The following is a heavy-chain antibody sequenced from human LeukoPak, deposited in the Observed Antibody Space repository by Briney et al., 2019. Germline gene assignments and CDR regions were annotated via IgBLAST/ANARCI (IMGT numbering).Heavy chain of an antibody. CDR3: ARVHYYGSGHFDY. Sequence: SETLSLTCTVSGGSISSYYWSWIRQPPGKGLEWIGYIYYSGSTNYNPSLKSRVTISVDTSKNQFSLKLSSVTAADTAVYYCARVHYYGSGHFDYWGQGTLVTVSS. CDR1: GGSISSYY. V-gene: IGHV4-59*01. CDR2: IYYSGST. J-gene: IGHJ4*02. D-gene: IGHD3-10*01.